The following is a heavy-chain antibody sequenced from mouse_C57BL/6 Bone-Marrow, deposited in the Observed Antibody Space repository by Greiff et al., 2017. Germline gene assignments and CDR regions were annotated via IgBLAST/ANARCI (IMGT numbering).Heavy chain of an antibody. J-gene: IGHJ3*01. CDR3: VYEYDGRGLAY. CDR1: GYTFTSYW. Sequence: QVQLQQPGAELVKPGASVKLSCKASGYTFTSYWMHWVKQRPGQGLEWIGMIHPNSGSTNYNEKFKSKATLTVDKSSSTAYMQLSSLTSEDSAVYYCVYEYDGRGLAYWGQGTLVTVSA. CDR2: IHPNSGST. D-gene: IGHD2-4*01. V-gene: IGHV1-64*01.